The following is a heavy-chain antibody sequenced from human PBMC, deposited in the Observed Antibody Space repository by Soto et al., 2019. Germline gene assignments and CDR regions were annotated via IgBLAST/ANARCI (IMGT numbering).Heavy chain of an antibody. V-gene: IGHV1-18*01. CDR1: GYTFTSYT. CDR2: ISANNGNT. J-gene: IGHJ5*02. CDR3: ARSLPWFHP. Sequence: QVRLVHSETEVKKPGASVNVSCKASGYTFTSYTISWVRQAPGQGLEWMGWISANNGNTEFAQKFQDRLTMIADTTTSTAYLELRNLRPDDTAVYYCARSLPWFHPWGQGTLVAVSS.